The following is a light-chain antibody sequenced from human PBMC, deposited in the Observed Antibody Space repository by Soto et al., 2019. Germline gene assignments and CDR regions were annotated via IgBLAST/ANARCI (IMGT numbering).Light chain of an antibody. Sequence: QLVLTQSPSASASLGASVKLTCTLSSGHSSYAIAWHQQQPEKGPRYLMKLNSDGSHSKEDGIPDRFSGSSSGAERYLTISSLQSEDEADYYCQTWGTGIHGVFGGGTKLTVL. CDR2: LNSDGSH. CDR1: SGHSSYA. V-gene: IGLV4-69*01. CDR3: QTWGTGIHGV. J-gene: IGLJ3*02.